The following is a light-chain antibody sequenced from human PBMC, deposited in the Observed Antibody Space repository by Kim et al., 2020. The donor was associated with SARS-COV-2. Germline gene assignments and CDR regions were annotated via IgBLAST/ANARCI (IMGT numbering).Light chain of an antibody. CDR1: QTVVNN. CDR3: QQYNDWPSIN. CDR2: AAS. J-gene: IGKJ5*01. V-gene: IGKV3-15*01. Sequence: EILLTQSPASLSVSPGERSTLSCRASQTVVNNLAWYQQKPGQAPKLLIYAASTRANGIAARFSGSGSGTDFTLTITSLQSDDSAVYYCQQYNDWPSINFGQETRLEI.